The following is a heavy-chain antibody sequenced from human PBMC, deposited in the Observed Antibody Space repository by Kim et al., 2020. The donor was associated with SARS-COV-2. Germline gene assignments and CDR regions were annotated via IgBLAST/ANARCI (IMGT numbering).Heavy chain of an antibody. V-gene: IGHV4-59*01. J-gene: IGHJ4*02. CDR3: ARDRPNEV. Sequence: SGSTNYNPSLKSRVTISVDTSKNQFSLKLSSVTAADTAVYYCARDRPNEVWGQGTLVTVSS. D-gene: IGHD2-8*01. CDR2: SGST.